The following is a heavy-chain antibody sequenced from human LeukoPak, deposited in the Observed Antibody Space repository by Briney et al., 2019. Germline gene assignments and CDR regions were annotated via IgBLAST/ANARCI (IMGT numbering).Heavy chain of an antibody. CDR3: GMRAVAGSHFNYFDY. Sequence: GGSLRLSCAASGFTFSTYVMHWVRQAPGKGLEWVALISYDGGNQYYADSVKGRFTISRDISKSTLYLQLNSLRPEDTAVYYCGMRAVAGSHFNYFDYWGQGTLVTVSS. CDR1: GFTFSTYV. CDR2: ISYDGGNQ. J-gene: IGHJ4*02. V-gene: IGHV3-30*04. D-gene: IGHD6-19*01.